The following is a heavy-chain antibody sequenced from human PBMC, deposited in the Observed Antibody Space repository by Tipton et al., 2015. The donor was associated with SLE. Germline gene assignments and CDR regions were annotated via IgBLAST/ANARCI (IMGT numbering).Heavy chain of an antibody. CDR3: ARGPTPVDP. CDR1: IGSISRGGYY. V-gene: IGHV4-31*03. J-gene: IGHJ5*02. CDR2: IYYSGST. Sequence: TLSLTCTVSIGSISRGGYYWSWIRQHPGKGLEWIGYIYYSGSTLYNPSLKSRATISVDTSTNQFSLKLASVTAADTAVYYCARGPTPVDPWGQGTLVIVSS.